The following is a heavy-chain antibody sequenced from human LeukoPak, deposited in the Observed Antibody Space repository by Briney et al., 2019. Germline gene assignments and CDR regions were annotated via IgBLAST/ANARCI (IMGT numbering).Heavy chain of an antibody. CDR1: GFTFSSYS. CDR3: ARVDSGGFWSGYYFDY. CDR2: ISSSSSTI. Sequence: GGSLRLSRAASGFTFSSYSMNWVRQAPGKGLEWVSYISSSSSTIYYADSVKGRFTISRDNAKNSLYLQMNSLRAEDTAVYYCARVDSGGFWSGYYFDYWGQGTLVTVSS. D-gene: IGHD3-3*01. J-gene: IGHJ4*02. V-gene: IGHV3-48*01.